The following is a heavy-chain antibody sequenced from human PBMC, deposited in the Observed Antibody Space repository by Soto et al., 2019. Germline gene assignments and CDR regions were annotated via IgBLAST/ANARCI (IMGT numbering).Heavy chain of an antibody. CDR3: TTVGYSYGYSWFDP. V-gene: IGHV3-15*07. J-gene: IGHJ5*02. D-gene: IGHD5-18*01. Sequence: GGSLRLSCAASGFTFSNAWMNWVRQAPGKGLEWVGRIKSKTDGGTTDYAAPGKGRFTISRDDSENTLYLQMDSLKTEDPAVYYCTTVGYSYGYSWFDPWGQGTLVTVSS. CDR1: GFTFSNAW. CDR2: IKSKTDGGTT.